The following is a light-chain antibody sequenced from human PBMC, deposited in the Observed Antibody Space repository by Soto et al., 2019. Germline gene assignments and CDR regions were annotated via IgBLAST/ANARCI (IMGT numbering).Light chain of an antibody. Sequence: QSALTQPPSVSGSPGQSVTISCTGTSNDFGSYNRVSWFQQPPGTAPKLMIYEVTHRPSGVPDRFSGSKSGNTASLTISGLQAEDEADYYCSSFTSSSTGVFGGGTQLTVL. CDR3: SSFTSSSTGV. CDR1: SNDFGSYNR. CDR2: EVT. V-gene: IGLV2-18*02. J-gene: IGLJ3*02.